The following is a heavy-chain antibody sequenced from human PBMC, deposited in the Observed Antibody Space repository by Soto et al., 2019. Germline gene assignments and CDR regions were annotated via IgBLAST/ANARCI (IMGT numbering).Heavy chain of an antibody. Sequence: EVQLVESGGGRVQPGGSRSLSCAASGFTFSLYSMSWVRKAPGKGLEWVSYISRSSTGIHYADSVKGRFTISRDDATNSMHLQMNSLRDGDTAVYYCARAVTWGLDVWGQGTTVSISS. D-gene: IGHD3-10*01. CDR2: ISRSSTGI. V-gene: IGHV3-48*02. CDR1: GFTFSLYS. J-gene: IGHJ6*02. CDR3: ARAVTWGLDV.